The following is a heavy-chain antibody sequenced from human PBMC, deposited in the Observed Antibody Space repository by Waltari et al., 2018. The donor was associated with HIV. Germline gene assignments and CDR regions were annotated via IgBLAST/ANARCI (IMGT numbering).Heavy chain of an antibody. Sequence: QVQLQESGPGLVKPSETLSLTCTVPGGPISSYYLSWIRQPPGKGLEWIGYIYYSGSTNYNPSLKSRVTISVDTSKNQFSLKLSSVTAADTAVYYCARDQYYDSSGLDAFDIWGQGTMVTVSS. CDR3: ARDQYYDSSGLDAFDI. CDR2: IYYSGST. V-gene: IGHV4-59*01. D-gene: IGHD3-22*01. CDR1: GGPISSYY. J-gene: IGHJ3*02.